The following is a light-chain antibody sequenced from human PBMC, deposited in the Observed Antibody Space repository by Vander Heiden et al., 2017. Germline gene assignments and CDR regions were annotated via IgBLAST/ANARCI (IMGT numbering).Light chain of an antibody. V-gene: IGKV2-28*01. J-gene: IGKJ2*01. CDR1: QSLLHSNGYNY. CDR2: LGS. CDR3: RQALQTPHT. Sequence: DIVMTQSPLSLPVTPGEPASISCRSSQSLLHSNGYNYLDWYLQKPGQSPQLLIYLGSNRASGVPDRFSRSRSGTDFTLKISRVEAEDVGVYYCRQALQTPHTFGQWTKLEIK.